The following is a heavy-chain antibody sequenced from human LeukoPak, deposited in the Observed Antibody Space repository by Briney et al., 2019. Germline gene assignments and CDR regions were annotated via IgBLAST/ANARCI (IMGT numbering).Heavy chain of an antibody. D-gene: IGHD3-22*01. J-gene: IGHJ4*02. CDR3: ARDHYDSSGYPSRALDY. V-gene: IGHV4-59*01. CDR1: GGSISSYY. Sequence: SETLSLTCTVSGGSISSYYWSWIRQPPGKGLEWIGYIYYSGSTNYNPSLKSRVTISVDTSKNQFSLKLSSVTAADTAVYYCARDHYDSSGYPSRALDYWGQGTLVTVSS. CDR2: IYYSGST.